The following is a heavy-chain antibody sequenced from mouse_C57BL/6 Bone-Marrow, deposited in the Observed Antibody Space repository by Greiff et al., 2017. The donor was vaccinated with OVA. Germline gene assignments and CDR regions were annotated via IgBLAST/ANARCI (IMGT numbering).Heavy chain of an antibody. CDR3: ARQDYYGSWYFDV. CDR1: GFTFSDYG. Sequence: EVQRVESGGGLVQPGGSLKLSCAASGFTFSDYGMAWVRQAPRKGPEWVAFISNLAYSIYYADTVTGRFTISRENAKNTLYLEMSSLRSEDTAMYYCARQDYYGSWYFDVWGTGTTVTVSS. CDR2: ISNLAYSI. J-gene: IGHJ1*03. D-gene: IGHD1-1*01. V-gene: IGHV5-15*01.